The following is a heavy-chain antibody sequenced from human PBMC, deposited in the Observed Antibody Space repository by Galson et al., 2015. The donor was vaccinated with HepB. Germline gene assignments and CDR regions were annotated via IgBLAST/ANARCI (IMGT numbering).Heavy chain of an antibody. D-gene: IGHD4-17*01. CDR1: GFTFSNYG. CDR3: ARQAYAPFFED. Sequence: SLRLSCAASGFTFSNYGMHWVRQAPGKGLEWVGVIWHDGSNQHYVDSVKGRFTISRDNSKNTLYLKMNSLRAEDTAVYFCARQAYAPFFEDWGQGTLVTVSS. CDR2: IWHDGSNQ. J-gene: IGHJ4*02. V-gene: IGHV3-33*01.